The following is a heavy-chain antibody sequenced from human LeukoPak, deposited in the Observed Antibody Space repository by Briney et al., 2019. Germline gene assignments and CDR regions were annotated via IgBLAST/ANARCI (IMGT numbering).Heavy chain of an antibody. Sequence: GGSLRLSCAASGFTFSSYWMCWVRQAPGKGLEWVAIIKQDGSDKYYVDSVEGRFIISRDDAKNSLYLQMNSLRAEDTAVYYCLTSTRSHRFDYWGQGTLVTVSS. J-gene: IGHJ4*02. CDR3: LTSTRSHRFDY. CDR1: GFTFSSYW. CDR2: IKQDGSDK. D-gene: IGHD2-15*01. V-gene: IGHV3-7*01.